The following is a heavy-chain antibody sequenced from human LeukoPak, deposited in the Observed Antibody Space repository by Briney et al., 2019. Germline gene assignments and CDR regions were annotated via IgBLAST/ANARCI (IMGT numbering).Heavy chain of an antibody. CDR3: AKDKGWGYSAYDCYGMDV. V-gene: IGHV3-7*03. CDR1: GLNFNSRW. J-gene: IGHJ6*02. Sequence: GGSLRLSCVASGLNFNSRWMDWVRRAPGQRLEWVASIKEDGSETHYVDSVRGRFTISRDNDKNSLYLQMNNLRAEDTAVYYCAKDKGWGYSAYDCYGMDVWGQGTTVTVSS. D-gene: IGHD1-26*01. CDR2: IKEDGSET.